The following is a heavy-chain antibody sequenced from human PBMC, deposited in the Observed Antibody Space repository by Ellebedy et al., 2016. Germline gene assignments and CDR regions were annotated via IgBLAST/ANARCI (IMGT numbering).Heavy chain of an antibody. D-gene: IGHD2-2*01. CDR2: IYPGDSDT. J-gene: IGHJ4*02. CDR1: GYSFTSYW. V-gene: IGHV5-51*01. CDR3: ARRERYCSSTSCYFEGGFPDY. Sequence: GESLKISCKGSGYSFTSYWIGWVRQMPGKGLEWMGIIYPGDSDTRYSPSFQGQVTISADKSISTAYLQWSSLKASDTAMYYCARRERYCSSTSCYFEGGFPDYWGQGTLVTVSS.